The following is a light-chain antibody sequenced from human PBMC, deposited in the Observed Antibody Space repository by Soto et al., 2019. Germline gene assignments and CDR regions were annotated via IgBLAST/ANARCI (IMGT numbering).Light chain of an antibody. CDR3: HQYNNWPQT. V-gene: IGKV3-15*01. CDR1: QSFRSN. CDR2: AAS. J-gene: IGKJ1*01. Sequence: EIVMTQSPATLSVSPGERATLSCRASQSFRSNLAWYQQKPGQAPRLLIFAASTRATGVPARFSGSGSGTEFTLTISSLQYEDSEVYYCHQYNNWPQTLGQGTKVDIK.